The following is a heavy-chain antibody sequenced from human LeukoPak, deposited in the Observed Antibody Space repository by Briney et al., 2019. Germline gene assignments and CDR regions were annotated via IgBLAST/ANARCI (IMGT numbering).Heavy chain of an antibody. CDR3: AKDRAVAKAGYYFDY. J-gene: IGHJ4*02. Sequence: PGRSLRLSCAASGFTFSSYAMHWVRQAPGKGLEWVAVISYDGSNKYYADSVKGRFTISRDNSKNTLYLQMNSLRAEDTAVYYCAKDRAVAKAGYYFDYWGQGTLVTVSS. V-gene: IGHV3-30*04. CDR2: ISYDGSNK. D-gene: IGHD4-23*01. CDR1: GFTFSSYA.